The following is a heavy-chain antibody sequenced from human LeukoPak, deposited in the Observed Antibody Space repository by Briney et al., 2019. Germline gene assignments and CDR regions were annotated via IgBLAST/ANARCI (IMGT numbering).Heavy chain of an antibody. CDR2: IWYDGSNK. J-gene: IGHJ6*02. CDR3: ARSYGDYFLPYYYYGMDV. D-gene: IGHD4-17*01. V-gene: IGHV3-33*01. Sequence: GRPLRLSCAASGFTFSSYGMHWVRQAPGKGLEWVAVIWYDGSNKYYADSVKGRFTISRDNSKNTLYLQMNSLRAEDTAVYYCARSYGDYFLPYYYYGMDVWGQGTTVTVSS. CDR1: GFTFSSYG.